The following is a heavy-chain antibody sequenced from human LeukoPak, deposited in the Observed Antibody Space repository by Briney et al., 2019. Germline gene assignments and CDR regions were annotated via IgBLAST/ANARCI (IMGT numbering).Heavy chain of an antibody. J-gene: IGHJ5*02. CDR1: GFTFSSYW. V-gene: IGHV3-7*01. D-gene: IGHD6-19*01. Sequence: PGGSLRLSCAASGFTFSSYWMSWVRQAPGKGLEWVANIKQDGSEKYYVDSVKGRFTISRDNAKNSLYLQMNSLRAEDTAVYYCARVAVAGTGGYWFDPWGQGTLVTVSS. CDR2: IKQDGSEK. CDR3: ARVAVAGTGGYWFDP.